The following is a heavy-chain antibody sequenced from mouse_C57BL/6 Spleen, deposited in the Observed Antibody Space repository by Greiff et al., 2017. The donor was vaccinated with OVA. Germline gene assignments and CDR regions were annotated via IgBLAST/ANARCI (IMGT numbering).Heavy chain of an antibody. CDR2: IYPGSGSI. Sequence: VQLQESGAELVKPGASVKLSCKASGYTFTEYTIHWVKQRSGKGLEWIGWIYPGSGSIKYNEKFQDKATLTADKSSSTVYMELSRLTSEDSAVYFCARHERRDSWGYALDYWGQGTSVTVSS. CDR3: ARHERRDSWGYALDY. V-gene: IGHV1-62-2*01. CDR1: GYTFTEYT. J-gene: IGHJ4*01. D-gene: IGHD3-3*01.